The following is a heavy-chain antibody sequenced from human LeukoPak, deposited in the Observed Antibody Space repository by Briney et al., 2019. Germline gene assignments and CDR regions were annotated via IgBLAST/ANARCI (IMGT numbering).Heavy chain of an antibody. CDR2: IYYSGST. J-gene: IGHJ5*02. Sequence: PSQTLSLTCTVSGGSISSGDYYWSWIRQPPGKGLEWIGYIYYSGSTNYNPSLKSRVTISVDTSKNQFSLKLSSVTAADTAVYYCARHAGHAAWFDPWGQGTLVTVSS. CDR1: GGSISSGDYY. D-gene: IGHD6-25*01. V-gene: IGHV4-30-4*01. CDR3: ARHAGHAAWFDP.